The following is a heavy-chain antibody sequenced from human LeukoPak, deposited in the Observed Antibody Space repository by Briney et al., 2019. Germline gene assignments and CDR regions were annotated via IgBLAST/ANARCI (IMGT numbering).Heavy chain of an antibody. D-gene: IGHD1/OR15-1a*01. V-gene: IGHV4-39*01. CDR1: GGYISSRSDC. CDR3: ARSTGTNPVDY. Sequence: SETLSLTCTVCGGYISSRSDCWGLIRQHPGKGLMWVGSIYYSGSTYYNPSLKCPVPISVDTCKNQFSLKLSSVTAADTAVYYCARSTGTNPVDYWGQGTLVTVSS. CDR2: IYYSGST. J-gene: IGHJ4*02.